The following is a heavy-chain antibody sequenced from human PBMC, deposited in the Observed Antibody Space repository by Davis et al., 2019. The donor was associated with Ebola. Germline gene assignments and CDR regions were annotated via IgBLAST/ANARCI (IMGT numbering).Heavy chain of an antibody. D-gene: IGHD3-10*01. J-gene: IGHJ5*02. CDR1: GYTFTNYA. CDR3: ARDYYGSGIMANWFDP. CDR2: INVGNGDT. V-gene: IGHV1-3*01. Sequence: SVTVSCKASGYTFTNYAMHWVRQAPGQRLEWMGWINVGNGDTEYSQKFQGRVTITSDTSASTAYMDLSSLRSEDTAVYYCARDYYGSGIMANWFDPWGQGTLVTVSS.